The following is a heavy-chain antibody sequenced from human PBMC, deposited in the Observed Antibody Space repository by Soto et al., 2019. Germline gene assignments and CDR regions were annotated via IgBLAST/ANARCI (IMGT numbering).Heavy chain of an antibody. CDR2: IIPIFGTA. V-gene: IGHV1-69*13. CDR1: GGTFSSYA. J-gene: IGHJ6*02. D-gene: IGHD3-3*01. Sequence: SVKVSCKASGGTFSSYAISWVRQAPGQGLEWMGGIIPIFGTANYAQKFQGRVTITADESTSTAYMELSSLRSEDTAVYYCARLYDFWSVYSGVENYYGMDVCAQGTTVPVSS. CDR3: ARLYDFWSVYSGVENYYGMDV.